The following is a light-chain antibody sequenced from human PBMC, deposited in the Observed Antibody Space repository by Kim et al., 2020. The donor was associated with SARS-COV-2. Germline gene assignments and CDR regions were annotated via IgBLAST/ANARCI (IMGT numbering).Light chain of an antibody. Sequence: SASVGVRVTITGRASQSISSWLAWYQQKQGKAPKLLIYKASSLESGVPSTFSGSGSGTEFTLTISSLQPDDFATYYCQQYNSYSGTFGQGTKLEI. V-gene: IGKV1-5*03. CDR1: QSISSW. CDR3: QQYNSYSGT. J-gene: IGKJ2*01. CDR2: KAS.